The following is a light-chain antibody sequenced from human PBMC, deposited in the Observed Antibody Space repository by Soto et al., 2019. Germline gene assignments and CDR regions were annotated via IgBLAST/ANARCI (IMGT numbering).Light chain of an antibody. Sequence: QSALTQPPSASGTPGQRVTISCSGSSFNIGSKTVNWYQQLPGTVPKLLIYNSYQRPSGVPDRFSGSKSGTSASLAISGLQSEDEADYYCAAWDASLTGYVFGTGTKVTVL. V-gene: IGLV1-44*01. CDR2: NSY. CDR1: SFNIGSKT. CDR3: AAWDASLTGYV. J-gene: IGLJ1*01.